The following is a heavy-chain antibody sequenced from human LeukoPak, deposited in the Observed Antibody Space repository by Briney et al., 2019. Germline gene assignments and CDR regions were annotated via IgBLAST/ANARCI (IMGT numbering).Heavy chain of an antibody. CDR1: GGSISSYY. CDR3: ATYGDYDAFGI. V-gene: IGHV4-59*01. D-gene: IGHD4-17*01. CDR2: IYYSGST. J-gene: IGHJ3*02. Sequence: PSETLSLTCTVSGGSISSYYWSWIRQPPGKGLEWIGYIYYSGSTNYNPSLKSRVTISVDTPKNQFSLKLSSVTAADTAVYYCATYGDYDAFGIWGQGTMVTVSS.